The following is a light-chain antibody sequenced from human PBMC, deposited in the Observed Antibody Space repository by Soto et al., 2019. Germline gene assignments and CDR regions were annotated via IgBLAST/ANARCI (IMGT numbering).Light chain of an antibody. CDR1: SSNIGANYD. CDR3: QSYDDSLSGWV. J-gene: IGLJ3*02. Sequence: QSVLTQPPSVSGAPGQRVTISCPGGSSNIGANYDVKWYQQLPGTAPKLLIYAYNIRPSGVPDRFSGSKSGTSTSLAITGLQAEDEADYYCQSYDDSLSGWVFGGGTKVTVL. V-gene: IGLV1-40*01. CDR2: AYN.